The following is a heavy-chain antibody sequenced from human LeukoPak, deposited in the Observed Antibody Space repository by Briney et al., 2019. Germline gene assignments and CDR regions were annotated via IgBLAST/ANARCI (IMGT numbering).Heavy chain of an antibody. D-gene: IGHD6-13*01. CDR1: GGSFSGYY. J-gene: IGHJ4*02. Sequence: SETLSPTCAVYGGSFSGYYWSWIRQPPGKGLEWIGEINHSGSTNYNPSLKSRVTISVDTSKNQFSLKLSSVTAADTAVYYCARGKGFPGIAAAGPDYWGQGTLVTVSS. V-gene: IGHV4-34*01. CDR2: INHSGST. CDR3: ARGKGFPGIAAAGPDY.